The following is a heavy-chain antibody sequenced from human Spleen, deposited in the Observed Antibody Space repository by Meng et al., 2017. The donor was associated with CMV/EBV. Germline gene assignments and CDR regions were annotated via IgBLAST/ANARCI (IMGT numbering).Heavy chain of an antibody. J-gene: IGHJ4*02. CDR2: IDPNRGGT. CDR3: ARDASYYYSSGFYLDY. V-gene: IGHV1-2*06. D-gene: IGHD3-22*01. Sequence: QVQLVQSGAEVKRPGASVKVSCKASGYTFTGYYMHWVRQAPGTGLEWMGRIDPNRGGTNYAQDFQGRVTMTRDTSINSAYMELSSLKSDDTAVYYCARDASYYYSSGFYLDYWGQGTLVTVSS. CDR1: GYTFTGYY.